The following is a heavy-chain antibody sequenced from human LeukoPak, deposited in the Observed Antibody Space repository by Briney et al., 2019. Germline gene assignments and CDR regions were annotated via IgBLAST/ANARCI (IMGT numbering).Heavy chain of an antibody. CDR3: ARVRSSSWYGAFDI. CDR1: GGSISSNNW. Sequence: PSETLSLTCAVSGGSISSNNWWIWVRQSPEKGLEWIGEIYHVGATNYNPSLKSRVTMSVDTSKNQFSLKLSSVTAADTAVYYCARVRSSSWYGAFDIWGQGTMVTVSS. J-gene: IGHJ3*02. V-gene: IGHV4-4*02. D-gene: IGHD6-13*01. CDR2: IYHVGAT.